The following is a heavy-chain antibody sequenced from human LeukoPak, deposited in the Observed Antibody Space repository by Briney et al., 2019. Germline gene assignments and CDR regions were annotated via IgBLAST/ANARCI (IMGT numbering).Heavy chain of an antibody. J-gene: IGHJ4*02. V-gene: IGHV4-39*01. CDR1: GGSISSSSYY. CDR3: ARQEYYFDY. CDR2: IYYSGST. D-gene: IGHD3-10*01. Sequence: SETLSLTCTVSGGSISSSSYYWGWIRRPPGKGLEWIGSIYYSGSTYYNPSLKSRVTISVDTSKNQFSLKLSSVTAADTAVYYCARQEYYFDYWGQGTLVTVSS.